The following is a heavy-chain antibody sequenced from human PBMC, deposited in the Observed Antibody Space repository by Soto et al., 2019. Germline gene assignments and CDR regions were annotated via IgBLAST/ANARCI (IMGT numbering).Heavy chain of an antibody. V-gene: IGHV3-74*01. CDR1: GFTFSPLW. CDR2: INSDGNST. CDR3: ARGSNHFDY. Sequence: EVQLVESGGGLVQPGGSLRLSCAASGFTFSPLWMQWVRQVPGKGQVWVSRINSDGNSTSYADSVKGRFTISRDNAKNTLYLQMNSLRAEDTAVYYCARGSNHFDYWGQGTLVTVSS. J-gene: IGHJ4*02. D-gene: IGHD4-4*01.